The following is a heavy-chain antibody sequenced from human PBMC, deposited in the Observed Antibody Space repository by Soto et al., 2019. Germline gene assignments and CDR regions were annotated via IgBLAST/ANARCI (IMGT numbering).Heavy chain of an antibody. V-gene: IGHV1-8*01. CDR3: VRSSGHTTYYYYGMDV. CDR2: MNPNSGNT. J-gene: IGHJ6*02. CDR1: GYTFTSYD. D-gene: IGHD3-22*01. Sequence: QVQLVQSGAEVKKPGASVKVSCKASGYTFTSYDINWVRQATGQGLEWMGWMNPNSGNTGYAQKFQGRVTMTRNTSISTAYMELSSLRSEDTAVYYCVRSSGHTTYYYYGMDVWGQGTTVTVSS.